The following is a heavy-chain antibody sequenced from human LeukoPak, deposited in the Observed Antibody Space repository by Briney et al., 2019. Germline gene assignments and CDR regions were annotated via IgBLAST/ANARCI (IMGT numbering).Heavy chain of an antibody. J-gene: IGHJ5*02. CDR2: IYSSGNT. CDR3: ARSAGSQLLSLFDP. V-gene: IGHV4-4*07. CDR1: GGSISSYY. Sequence: SETLSLTCTVSGGSISSYYWSWIWQPAGQGLKWIGRIYSSGNTNYNPSLKSRVTISVDTSKNQFSLKLNSVTAADTALYYCARSAGSQLLSLFDPWGQGTLVTVSS. D-gene: IGHD2-2*01.